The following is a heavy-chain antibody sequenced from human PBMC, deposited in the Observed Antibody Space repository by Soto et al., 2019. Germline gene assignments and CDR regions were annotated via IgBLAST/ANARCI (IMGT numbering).Heavy chain of an antibody. CDR1: GGSITSSGSA. V-gene: IGHV4-39*01. D-gene: IGHD1-1*01. J-gene: IGHJ4*02. Sequence: QLQLQESGPGLVKPSETLSLTCNASGGSITSSGSAWGWIRQSPGKGLEWIGTIDYSGNIYYIPSLKSRITISVDTSKNQISLKLSSVTAADTAVYYCARHIHNQGFEYYFDSWGQGTLVTVS. CDR2: IDYSGNI. CDR3: ARHIHNQGFEYYFDS.